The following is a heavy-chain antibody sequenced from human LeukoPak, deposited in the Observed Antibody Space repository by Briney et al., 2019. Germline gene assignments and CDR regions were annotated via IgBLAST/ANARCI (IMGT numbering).Heavy chain of an antibody. D-gene: IGHD6-19*01. V-gene: IGHV4-39*07. J-gene: IGHJ4*02. CDR1: GGSISSSGYH. CDR2: IHYSGST. CDR3: ARFIAVAAPVFFDY. Sequence: SETLSLTCTVSGGSISSSGYHWGWIRQPPGKGLEWIGSIHYSGSTFYNPSLKSRVTVSVETSTNQFSLRLSSVTAADTAVYYCARFIAVAAPVFFDYWGQGPLATVSS.